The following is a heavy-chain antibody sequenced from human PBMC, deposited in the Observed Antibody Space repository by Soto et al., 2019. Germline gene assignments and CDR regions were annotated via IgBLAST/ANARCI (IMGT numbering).Heavy chain of an antibody. D-gene: IGHD2-15*01. J-gene: IGHJ6*02. CDR1: GFTFVDYA. Sequence: GGSLRLSCRASGFTFVDYAMGWVRQTPGKGLEWVGFIRSKAYGGTTEYAASVKGRFTISRDDSKSIAYLQMNSLKTEDTAVYYCTREDIVVVVAATRHYYYRMDVWGQGTTVTVS. CDR3: TREDIVVVVAATRHYYYRMDV. V-gene: IGHV3-49*04. CDR2: IRSKAYGGTT.